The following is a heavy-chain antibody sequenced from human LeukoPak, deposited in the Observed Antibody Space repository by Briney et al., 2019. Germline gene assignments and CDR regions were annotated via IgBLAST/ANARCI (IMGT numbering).Heavy chain of an antibody. D-gene: IGHD1-26*01. CDR2: INVDGTAE. J-gene: IGHJ3*02. CDR3: ARDPYRFAFDI. CDR1: GFSFSTIY. Sequence: GSLRLSCAASGFSFSTIYMSWVRQTPGQGLEWVANINVDGTAEYYVVSVKGRFTISRDNAKNSLYLQMNSLRAEDTAVYYCARDPYRFAFDIWGQGTVVLVSS. V-gene: IGHV3-7*03.